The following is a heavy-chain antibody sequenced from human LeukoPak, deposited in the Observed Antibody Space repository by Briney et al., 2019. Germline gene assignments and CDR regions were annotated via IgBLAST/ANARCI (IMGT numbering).Heavy chain of an antibody. CDR3: AVERDYGGNSAGY. D-gene: IGHD4-23*01. CDR2: IISKTDGGTT. J-gene: IGHJ4*02. Sequence: GGSLRLSCAASGFIFSNAWMSWVRQAPGKGLEWVGRIISKTDGGTTDYGAPVKGRFTISRDDSKNTLYLQMNSLKTEDTAVYYCAVERDYGGNSAGYWGQGTLVTVSS. CDR1: GFIFSNAW. V-gene: IGHV3-15*01.